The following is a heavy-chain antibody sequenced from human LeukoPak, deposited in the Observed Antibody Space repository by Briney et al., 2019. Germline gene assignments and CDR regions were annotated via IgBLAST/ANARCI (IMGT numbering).Heavy chain of an antibody. J-gene: IGHJ3*01. Sequence: PSETLSLTCTVSRGSISGAYWTWIRQSPGGGLEWIGYIHDSGRTDYNPSLGSRITISMDTSKSQFSLRLRSVTAADTAVYYCAWAQWLPIDCYNEWGQGTVVTVSS. D-gene: IGHD6-19*01. CDR1: RGSISGAY. CDR3: AWAQWLPIDCYNE. V-gene: IGHV4-59*01. CDR2: IHDSGRT.